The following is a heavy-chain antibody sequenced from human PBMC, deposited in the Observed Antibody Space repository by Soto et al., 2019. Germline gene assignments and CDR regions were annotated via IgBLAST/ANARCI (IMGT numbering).Heavy chain of an antibody. J-gene: IGHJ4*02. CDR3: ARGRASGSYYLLDY. V-gene: IGHV1-8*01. CDR1: GNTFTSYD. D-gene: IGHD3-10*01. Sequence: XAVKVSFHASGNTFTSYDINWVRQATGHGLEWMGWINPNSGNIGYAQKFQGRVTMTRDTAIRTAYMEVSRLRSDDTAVYYCARGRASGSYYLLDYWGQGTLVTVSS. CDR2: INPNSGNI.